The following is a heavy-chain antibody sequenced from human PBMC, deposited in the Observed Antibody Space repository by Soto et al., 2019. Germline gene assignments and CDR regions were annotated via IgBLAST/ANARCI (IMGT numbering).Heavy chain of an antibody. V-gene: IGHV3-30*18. CDR1: GFTFDDYA. D-gene: IGHD5-18*01. J-gene: IGHJ4*02. Sequence: GGSLRLSCAASGFTFDDYAMHWVRQAPGKGLEWVAGISYDGGNKDYADSVKGRFTISRDNSKNTLYLQMNSLRAEDTAVYYCAKDADTEHFDYWGQGTLVTVSS. CDR3: AKDADTEHFDY. CDR2: ISYDGGNK.